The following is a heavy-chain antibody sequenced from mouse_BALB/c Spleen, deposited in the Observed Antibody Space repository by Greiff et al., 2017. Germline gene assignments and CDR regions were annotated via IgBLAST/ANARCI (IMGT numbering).Heavy chain of an antibody. D-gene: IGHD6-5*01. CDR1: GFNIKDTY. CDR2: IDPANGNT. V-gene: IGHV14-3*02. CDR3: AAYAPFAY. Sequence: EVQLVESGAELVKPGASVKLSCTASGFNIKDTYMHWVKQRPEQGLEWIGRIDPANGNTKYDPKFQGKATITADTSSNTAYLQLSSLTSEDTAVYYCAAYAPFAYWGQGTLVTVSA. J-gene: IGHJ3*01.